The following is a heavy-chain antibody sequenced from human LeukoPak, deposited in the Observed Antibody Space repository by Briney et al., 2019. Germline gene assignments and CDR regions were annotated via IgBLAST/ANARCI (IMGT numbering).Heavy chain of an antibody. J-gene: IGHJ4*02. V-gene: IGHV1-69*04. CDR2: IIPILGIA. Sequence: SVKVSCKASGGTFSSYAISWVRQAPGQGLEWMGRIIPILGIANYAQKFQGRVTITADKSTSTAYMELSSLRSEDTAVYYCARGDYYDSSGYMAESFYFDYWGQGTLVTVSS. D-gene: IGHD3-22*01. CDR1: GGTFSSYA. CDR3: ARGDYYDSSGYMAESFYFDY.